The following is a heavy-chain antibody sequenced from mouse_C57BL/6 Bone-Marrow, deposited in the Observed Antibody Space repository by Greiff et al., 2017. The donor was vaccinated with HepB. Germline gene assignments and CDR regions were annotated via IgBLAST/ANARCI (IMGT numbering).Heavy chain of an antibody. J-gene: IGHJ4*01. CDR2: ISSGSSTI. CDR3: AAYYYGRSWNYAMDY. Sequence: EVRLVESGGGLVKPGGSLKLSCAASGFTFSDYGMHWVRQAPEKGLEWVAYISSGSSTIYYADTVKGRFTISRDNAKNTLFLQMTSLRSEDTAMYYCAAYYYGRSWNYAMDYWGQGTSVTVSS. CDR1: GFTFSDYG. V-gene: IGHV5-17*01. D-gene: IGHD1-1*01.